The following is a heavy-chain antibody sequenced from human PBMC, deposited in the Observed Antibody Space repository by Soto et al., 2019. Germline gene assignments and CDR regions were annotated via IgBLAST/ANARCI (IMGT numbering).Heavy chain of an antibody. V-gene: IGHV5-51*01. CDR1: GYSFTSYW. CDR3: ALNSYDSSGYYYLDH. Sequence: GESLKISCKGSGYSFTSYWISWVRQMPGKGLEWMGIIYPGDSDTTYSPSFQGQVTISADKSITTAYLQWSSLKASDTAMYYCALNSYDSSGYYYLDHWGQGTLVTVSS. J-gene: IGHJ4*02. CDR2: IYPGDSDT. D-gene: IGHD3-22*01.